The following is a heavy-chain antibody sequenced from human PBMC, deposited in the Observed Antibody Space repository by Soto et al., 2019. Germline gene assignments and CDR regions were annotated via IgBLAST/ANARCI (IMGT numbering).Heavy chain of an antibody. CDR2: ISNDGRNK. J-gene: IGHJ3*02. CDR1: GGTFSSDA. CDR3: ARTYDCININCFRAFHS. D-gene: IGHD2-8*01. Sequence: PGESLKISCAASGGTFSSDAMHWVRQAPGTGLEWVAVISNDGRNKDYVDSVKGRFTISRDNSKNMVYLQMHSLRVEDTAVYYCARTYDCININCFRAFHSWGPGPLVTLSS. V-gene: IGHV3-30-3*01.